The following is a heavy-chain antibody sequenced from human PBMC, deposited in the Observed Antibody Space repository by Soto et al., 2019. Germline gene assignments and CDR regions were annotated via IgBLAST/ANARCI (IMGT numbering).Heavy chain of an antibody. J-gene: IGHJ4*02. D-gene: IGHD2-8*02. CDR3: ARDKITGLFEY. CDR2: INHSGST. Sequence: PSETLSLTCAVYGGSFSSGGYYWTWIRQPPGTGLEWIGEINHSGSTNYNPSLKSRVTISVDTSKNQFSLKLTSVTAADTAVYNCARDKITGLFEYWGQGTLVTVSS. CDR1: GGSFSSGGYY. V-gene: IGHV4-34*01.